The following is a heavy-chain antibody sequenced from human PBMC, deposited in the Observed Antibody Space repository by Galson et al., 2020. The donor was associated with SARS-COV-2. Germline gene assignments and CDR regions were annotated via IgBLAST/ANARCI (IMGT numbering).Heavy chain of an antibody. V-gene: IGHV5-51*01. D-gene: IGHD3-10*01. J-gene: IGHJ6*03. CDR1: GYSFTSYW. Sequence: GESLKISCKGSGYSFTSYWIGWVRQMPGKGLEWMGIIYPGDSDTRYSPSFQGQVTISADKSISTAYLQWSSLKALDTAMYYCARHSWMVRGVSSPYYYYYVDVWGKGTTVTVSS. CDR3: ARHSWMVRGVSSPYYYYYVDV. CDR2: IYPGDSDT.